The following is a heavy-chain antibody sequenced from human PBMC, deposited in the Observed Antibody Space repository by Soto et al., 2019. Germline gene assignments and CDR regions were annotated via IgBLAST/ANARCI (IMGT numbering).Heavy chain of an antibody. V-gene: IGHV4-4*02. Sequence: SETLSLTCAVSGDSISSSNWWTWVRQPPGKGLEWIGDIYHTGITNYNPPLKSRVTILVDKSKNQFSLKLTSVTAADTAVYYCARYSTSWLYYYFGMDAWGQGTTVTVSS. CDR1: GDSISSSNW. CDR3: ARYSTSWLYYYFGMDA. CDR2: IYHTGIT. J-gene: IGHJ6*02. D-gene: IGHD6-6*01.